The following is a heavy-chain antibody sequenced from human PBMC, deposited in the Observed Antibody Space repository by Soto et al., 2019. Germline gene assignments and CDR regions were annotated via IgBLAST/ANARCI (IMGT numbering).Heavy chain of an antibody. D-gene: IGHD3-22*01. CDR2: ISSSSSYI. CDR3: ASPIYYYDSSGYYN. CDR1: GFTFSSYS. Sequence: GGSLRLSCAASGFTFSSYSMNWVRQAPGKGLEWVSSISSSSSYIYYADSVKGRFTISRDNAKNSLYLQMNSLRAEDTAVYYCASPIYYYDSSGYYNWGQGTLVTVAS. V-gene: IGHV3-21*01. J-gene: IGHJ4*02.